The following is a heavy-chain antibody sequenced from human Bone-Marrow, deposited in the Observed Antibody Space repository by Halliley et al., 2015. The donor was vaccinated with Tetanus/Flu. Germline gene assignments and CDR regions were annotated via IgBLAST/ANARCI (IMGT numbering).Heavy chain of an antibody. CDR2: ISFDGNIK. D-gene: IGHD6-13*01. J-gene: IGHJ6*02. V-gene: IGHV3-30*18. CDR1: EFTFRNYG. Sequence: SLRLSCVASEFTFRNYGMHWVRQAPGKGPEWVAVISFDGNIKYYSDSVKGRFTISRDNSNNTLHLQMHSLRAEDTGVYYCAKEDSSSWYWVYYGMDVWGQGTTVTVSS. CDR3: AKEDSSSWYWVYYGMDV.